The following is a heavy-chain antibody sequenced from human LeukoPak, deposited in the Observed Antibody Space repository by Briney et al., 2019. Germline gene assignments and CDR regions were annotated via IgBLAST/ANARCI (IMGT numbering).Heavy chain of an antibody. D-gene: IGHD1-26*01. CDR3: ARAPRRVGATFDY. CDR1: GGSISSYY. V-gene: IGHV4-59*12. CDR2: IYYSGST. Sequence: SETLSLTCTVSGGSISSYYWSWIRQPPGKGLEWIGYIYYSGSTNYNPSLKSRVTISVDTSKNQFSLKLSSVTAADTAVYYCARAPRRVGATFDYWGQGTLVTVSS. J-gene: IGHJ4*02.